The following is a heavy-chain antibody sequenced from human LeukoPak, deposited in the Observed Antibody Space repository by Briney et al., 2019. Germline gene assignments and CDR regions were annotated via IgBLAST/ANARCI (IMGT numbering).Heavy chain of an antibody. Sequence: PSETLSLTCAVYGGSFSGYYWSWIRQPPGMGLEWIGEINHSGSTNYNPSLKSRVTISVDTSKNQFSLKLSSVTAADTAVYYCARGLWFDPWGQGTLVTVSS. CDR2: INHSGST. CDR1: GGSFSGYY. CDR3: ARGLWFDP. J-gene: IGHJ5*02. V-gene: IGHV4-34*01.